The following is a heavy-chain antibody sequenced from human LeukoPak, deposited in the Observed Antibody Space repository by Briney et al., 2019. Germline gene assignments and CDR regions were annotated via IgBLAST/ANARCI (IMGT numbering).Heavy chain of an antibody. CDR2: ISSSGTTI. D-gene: IGHD3-22*01. CDR3: ARESEYYYYDASGYYPGYFHH. V-gene: IGHV3-48*02. CDR1: GFTFSSYS. J-gene: IGHJ1*01. Sequence: GGSLTLSCAGSGFTFSSYSMNWVRQAPGKGLEWVSYISSSGTTIYYADSVKGRFTISRDNAENSLYLQMNSLRDQDTAVYYCARESEYYYYDASGYYPGYFHHWGQGTLVTVSS.